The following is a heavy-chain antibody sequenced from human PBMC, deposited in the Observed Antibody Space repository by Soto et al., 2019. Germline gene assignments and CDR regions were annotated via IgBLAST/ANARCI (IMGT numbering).Heavy chain of an antibody. J-gene: IGHJ6*02. CDR1: GGSISSGGYY. CDR2: IYYSGST. CDR3: ARDQLNSYYGMDV. Sequence: PSETLSLTCTVSGGSISSGGYYWSWIRQHPGKGLEWIGYIYYSGSTYYNPSLKSRVTISVDTSKNQFSLKLSSVTAADTAVYYCARDQLNSYYGMDVWGQGTAVTVSS. V-gene: IGHV4-31*03.